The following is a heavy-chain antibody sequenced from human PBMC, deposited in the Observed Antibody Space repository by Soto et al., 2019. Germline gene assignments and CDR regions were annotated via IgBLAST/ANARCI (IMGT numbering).Heavy chain of an antibody. CDR1: GVSISSGDYY. CDR2: IYYSGST. CDR3: AREGGTYYDILTGFDY. Sequence: PSETLSLTCTVSGVSISSGDYYWSWIRQPPGKGLEWIGYIYYSGSTYYNPSLKSRVTISVDTSKNQFSLKLSSVTAADTAVYYCAREGGTYYDILTGFDYWGQGTLVTVSS. V-gene: IGHV4-30-4*01. J-gene: IGHJ4*02. D-gene: IGHD3-9*01.